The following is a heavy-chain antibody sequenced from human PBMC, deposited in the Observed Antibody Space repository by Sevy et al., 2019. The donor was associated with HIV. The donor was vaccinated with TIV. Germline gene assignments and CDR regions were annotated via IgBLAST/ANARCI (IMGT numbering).Heavy chain of an antibody. CDR1: GYTLTRLA. CDR2: FDPEDDER. Sequence: ASVKGSGKVSGYTLTRLAMHWVRQAPGKGLEWMGSFDPEDDERIYAQKWQGRFSMTEDTSKDTAYMELSNLRSEDTAVYYCATPKDYYENSGDPFDYWGQGTLVTVSS. D-gene: IGHD3-22*01. CDR3: ATPKDYYENSGDPFDY. V-gene: IGHV1-24*01. J-gene: IGHJ4*02.